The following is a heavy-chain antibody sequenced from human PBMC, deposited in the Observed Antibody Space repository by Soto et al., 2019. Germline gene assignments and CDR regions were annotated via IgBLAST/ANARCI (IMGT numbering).Heavy chain of an antibody. D-gene: IGHD4-17*01. CDR2: IIPILGIA. CDR1: GGTFSSYT. Sequence: SVKVSCKASGGTFSSYTISWVRPAPGQGLEWMGRIIPILGIANYAQKFQGRVTITADKSTSTAYMELSSLRSEDTAVYYCARGFSARSTSSPDYGDPGYDYCGQGTLVTVSS. J-gene: IGHJ4*02. V-gene: IGHV1-69*02. CDR3: ARGFSARSTSSPDYGDPGYDY.